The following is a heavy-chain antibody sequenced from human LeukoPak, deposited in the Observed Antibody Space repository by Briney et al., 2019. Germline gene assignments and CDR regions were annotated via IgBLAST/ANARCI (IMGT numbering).Heavy chain of an antibody. CDR1: GGSISSSSYY. J-gene: IGHJ4*02. CDR3: ARHYGDYQLRPYFAS. V-gene: IGHV4-39*01. D-gene: IGHD4-17*01. Sequence: KPSETLSLTCTVSGGSISSSSYYWGWIRQPPGKGLEWSGSIYYSGSTYYNPSRKSRVTISVDTHKNQFSLKLSSVTAADTAVYYCARHYGDYQLRPYFASGGQGTLATVS. CDR2: IYYSGST.